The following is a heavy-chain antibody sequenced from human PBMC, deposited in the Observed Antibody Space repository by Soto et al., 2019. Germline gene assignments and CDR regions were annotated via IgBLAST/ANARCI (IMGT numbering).Heavy chain of an antibody. CDR3: AREKKPYSSDGFDP. V-gene: IGHV3-48*01. CDR2: ISSSSSTI. J-gene: IGHJ5*02. CDR1: GFTFSSYS. Sequence: GGSLRLSCAASGFTFSSYSMNWVRQAPGKGLEWVSYISSSSSTIYYADSVKGRFTISRDNAKNSLYLQMNSLRAEDTAVYYCAREKKPYSSDGFDPWGQGTLVTVSS. D-gene: IGHD6-19*01.